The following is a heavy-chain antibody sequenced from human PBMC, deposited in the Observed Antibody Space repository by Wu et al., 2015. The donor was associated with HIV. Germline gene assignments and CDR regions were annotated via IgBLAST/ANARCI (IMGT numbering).Heavy chain of an antibody. V-gene: IGHV1-18*01. J-gene: IGHJ4*02. CDR2: ISTSTGNT. Sequence: QVQLVQSGSEVRKPGASVKVSCKASGYTFSNFGFTWVRQAPGQGLEWMGWISTSTGNTNYAQKLQGRVSMTTDTSTRTAYMELKSLTSDDTAVYYCARGGGCSGGSCYRAFGEYWGQGTLVTVSS. D-gene: IGHD2-15*01. CDR1: GYTFSNFG. CDR3: ARGGGCSGGSCYRAFGEY.